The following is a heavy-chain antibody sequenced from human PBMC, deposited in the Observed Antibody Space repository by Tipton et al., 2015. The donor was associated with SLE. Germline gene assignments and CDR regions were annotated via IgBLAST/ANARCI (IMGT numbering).Heavy chain of an antibody. CDR3: ATQYSSSWYYFDY. CDR2: VYGGGGT. D-gene: IGHD6-13*01. Sequence: SLRLSCAASGFTFSSYAMHWVRQAPGKGLEWVSVVYGGGGTYYADSVKGRFTISRDNSKNTSSLQMSSLRAEDTAVYYCATQYSSSWYYFDYWGQGTLVTVSS. J-gene: IGHJ4*02. V-gene: IGHV3-23*03. CDR1: GFTFSSYA.